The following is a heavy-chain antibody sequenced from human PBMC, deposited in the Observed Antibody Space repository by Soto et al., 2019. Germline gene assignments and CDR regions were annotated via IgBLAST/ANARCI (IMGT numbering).Heavy chain of an antibody. J-gene: IGHJ4*02. CDR3: ARVGFYYYSSGRYQYFDY. CDR1: GYTFTSYY. D-gene: IGHD3-22*01. Sequence: GASAKVSCKASGYTFTSYYMHWVRQAPGQGLQWMGIINPSGGSTSYAQKFQGRVTMTRDTSTSTVYMELSSLRSEDTAVYYCARVGFYYYSSGRYQYFDYWGQGTLVTVSS. V-gene: IGHV1-46*01. CDR2: INPSGGST.